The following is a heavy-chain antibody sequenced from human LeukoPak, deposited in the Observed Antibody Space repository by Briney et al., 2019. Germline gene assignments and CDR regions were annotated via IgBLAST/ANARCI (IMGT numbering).Heavy chain of an antibody. CDR1: DYYISSGCH. CDR3: ARDGRGYSPRYAFDI. CDR2: IHHSGRT. Sequence: SETLSLTCTVSDYYISSGCHWGWIRQPPGKGLEWIATIHHSGRTYYNPSLKSRVTISVDTSKNQFSLKLSSVTAADTAVYYCARDGRGYSPRYAFDIWGQGTMVTVSS. D-gene: IGHD6-13*01. J-gene: IGHJ3*02. V-gene: IGHV4-38-2*02.